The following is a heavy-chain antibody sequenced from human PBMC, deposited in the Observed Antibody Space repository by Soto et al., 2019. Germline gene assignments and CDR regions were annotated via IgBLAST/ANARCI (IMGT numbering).Heavy chain of an antibody. D-gene: IGHD2-21*02. CDR2: INPNSGGT. Sequence: GASVKVSCKASGYTFTNYYIYWVRQAPGQGLEWMGWINPNSGGTNYAQKFQGWVTMTRDTSISTAYMELSRLRSDDAAVYYCARVGYCGGDCDAFDIWGQGTMVTV. CDR3: ARVGYCGGDCDAFDI. J-gene: IGHJ3*02. V-gene: IGHV1-2*04. CDR1: GYTFTNYY.